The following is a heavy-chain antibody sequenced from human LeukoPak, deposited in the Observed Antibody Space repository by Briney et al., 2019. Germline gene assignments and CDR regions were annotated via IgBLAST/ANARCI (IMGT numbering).Heavy chain of an antibody. CDR1: GFTFSSYW. CDR2: INSDGSST. J-gene: IGHJ3*02. Sequence: GGSLRLSCAASGFTFSSYWMHWVRQAPGKGLVWVSRINSDGSSTSYADSVKGRFTISRDNAKNTLYLQMNSLRAEDTAVYYCARPTSYCSGGSYYHYDAFDIWGQGTMVTVSS. D-gene: IGHD2-15*01. V-gene: IGHV3-74*01. CDR3: ARPTSYCSGGSYYHYDAFDI.